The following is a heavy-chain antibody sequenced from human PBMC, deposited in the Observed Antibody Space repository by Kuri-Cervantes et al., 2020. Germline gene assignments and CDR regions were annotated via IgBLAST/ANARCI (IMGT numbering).Heavy chain of an antibody. V-gene: IGHV4-39*07. CDR2: FYHSGST. J-gene: IGHJ3*02. D-gene: IGHD1-7*01. CDR3: ARGELNSRRAFDI. CDR1: SGSVTGTVYN. Sequence: GSLRLSCTVSSGSVTGTVYNWAWIRQSPGKGLEWIASFYHSGSTNYNPSLKSRVTISVDTSKNQFSLKLSSVTAADTAVYYCARGELNSRRAFDIWGQGTMVTVSS.